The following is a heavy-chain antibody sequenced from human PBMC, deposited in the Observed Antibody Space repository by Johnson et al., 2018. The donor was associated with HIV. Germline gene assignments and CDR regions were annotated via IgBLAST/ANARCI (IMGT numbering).Heavy chain of an antibody. CDR3: AKDRRHGWEVRGAFDI. J-gene: IGHJ3*02. Sequence: QLVESGGGLIQPGGSLRLSCAASGFTVSSNCMTWVRPAPGKGLEWVSGISWTSGSIGYADSVKGTFTISRATAKNSLYQQMNSLRAEDTALYYCAKDRRHGWEVRGAFDIWGQGTMVTVSS. D-gene: IGHD1-26*01. CDR1: GFTVSSNC. V-gene: IGHV3-9*01. CDR2: ISWTSGSI.